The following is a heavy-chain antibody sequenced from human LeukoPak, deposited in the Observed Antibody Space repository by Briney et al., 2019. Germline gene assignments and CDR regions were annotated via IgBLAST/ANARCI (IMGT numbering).Heavy chain of an antibody. CDR2: MNPNSGNT. V-gene: IGHV1-8*01. J-gene: IGHJ4*02. CDR1: GYTFPSYD. CDR3: ARGPKWTGSYYCFDF. D-gene: IGHD1-26*01. Sequence: GASVKVSCKTSGYTFPSYDINWVRQATGQGLEWMGWMNPNSGNTGNAQKFQGRVTITRNTSISTAYMELSSLRSEDTAVYFCARGPKWTGSYYCFDFWGQGTLVTVSS.